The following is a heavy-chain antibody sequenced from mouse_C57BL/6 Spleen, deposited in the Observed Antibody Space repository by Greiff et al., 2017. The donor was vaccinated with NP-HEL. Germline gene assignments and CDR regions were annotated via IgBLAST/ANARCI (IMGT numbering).Heavy chain of an antibody. Sequence: EVKLVESGGGLVKPGGSLKLSCAASGFTFSSYAMSWVRQTPEKRLEWVATISDGGSYTYYPDNVKGRFTISRDNAKNNLYLQMSHLKSEDTAMYYCARDGGYYDDAMDYWGQGTSVTVSS. CDR3: ARDGGYYDDAMDY. CDR2: ISDGGSYT. V-gene: IGHV5-4*01. CDR1: GFTFSSYA. J-gene: IGHJ4*01. D-gene: IGHD2-3*01.